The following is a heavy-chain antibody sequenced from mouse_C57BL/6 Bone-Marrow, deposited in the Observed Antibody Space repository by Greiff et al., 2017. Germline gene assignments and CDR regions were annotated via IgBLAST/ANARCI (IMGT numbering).Heavy chain of an antibody. CDR1: GYSFTGYF. Sequence: EVQLQQSGPELVKPGDSVKISCKASGYSFTGYFMNWVMQSHGKSLEWIGRINPYNGDTFYNQKFKGKATLTVDKSSSTAHMELRSLTSEDSAVYYCARLKKTGSGYCDNWDYYAMDYWGQGTSVTVSS. CDR3: ARLKKTGSGYCDNWDYYAMDY. V-gene: IGHV1-20*01. D-gene: IGHD2-3*01. CDR2: INPYNGDT. J-gene: IGHJ4*01.